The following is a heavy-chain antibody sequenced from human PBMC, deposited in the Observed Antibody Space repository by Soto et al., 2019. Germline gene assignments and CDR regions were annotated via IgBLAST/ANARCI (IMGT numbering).Heavy chain of an antibody. CDR3: THDRLLHIAAAWGPAVAYYYYGMEG. CDR2: IKRKTDGGTT. Sequence: GGSLRLSCAASGFTFSNAWMSWVRQAAGEGLEWVGRIKRKTDGGTTDYAAPVKGRFTISSDDSKNTLYLQMNSLKTEDTAVYYCTHDRLLHIAAAWGPAVAYYYYGMEGWGQGTTVTASS. CDR1: GFTFSNAW. V-gene: IGHV3-15*01. D-gene: IGHD6-13*01. J-gene: IGHJ6*01.